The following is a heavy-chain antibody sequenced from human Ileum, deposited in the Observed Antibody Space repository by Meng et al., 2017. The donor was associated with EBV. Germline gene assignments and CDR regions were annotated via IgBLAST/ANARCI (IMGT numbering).Heavy chain of an antibody. CDR3: ARDSSSSAYSPFDY. Sequence: EQLHPPGPGLGKPPQTLPLTCAISGDSVSSNSAAWNWIRQSPSRGLEWLGRTYYRSKWYNDYAVSVKSRITINPDTSKNQFSLQLNSVTPEDTAVYYCARDSSSSAYSPFDYWGQGTLVTVSS. J-gene: IGHJ4*02. V-gene: IGHV6-1*01. CDR2: TYYRSKWYN. CDR1: GDSVSSNSAA. D-gene: IGHD3-22*01.